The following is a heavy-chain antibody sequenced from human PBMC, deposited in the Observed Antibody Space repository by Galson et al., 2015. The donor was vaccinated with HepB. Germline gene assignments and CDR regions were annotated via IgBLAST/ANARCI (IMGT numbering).Heavy chain of an antibody. J-gene: IGHJ3*02. V-gene: IGHV4-39*02. CDR2: IYYSGST. D-gene: IGHD3-22*01. Sequence: ETLSLTCTVSGGSISSSSYYWGWIRQPPGKGLEWIGSIYYSGSTYYNPSLKSRVTISVDTSKNQFSLKLSSVTAADTAVYYCARDLPLGTYYYDSRGAFDIWGQGTMVTVSS. CDR1: GGSISSSSYY. CDR3: ARDLPLGTYYYDSRGAFDI.